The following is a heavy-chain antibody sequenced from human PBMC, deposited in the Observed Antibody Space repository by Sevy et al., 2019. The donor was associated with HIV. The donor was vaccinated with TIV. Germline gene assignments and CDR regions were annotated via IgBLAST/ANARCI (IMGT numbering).Heavy chain of an antibody. D-gene: IGHD1-26*01. CDR2: IKSKTDGATR. Sequence: GGSLRLSCVASGFTFNKAWMSWVRQVPGKGLEWVGRIKSKTDGATRDLAAPVKGRIIISRDDSKNTLYLQISNLKIEDTGVYFCAAGVGASDFDYWGQGTLVTVSS. CDR1: GFTFNKAW. CDR3: AAGVGASDFDY. V-gene: IGHV3-15*01. J-gene: IGHJ4*02.